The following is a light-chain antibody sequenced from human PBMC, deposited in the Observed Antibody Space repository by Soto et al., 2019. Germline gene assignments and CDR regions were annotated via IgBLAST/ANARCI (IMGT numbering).Light chain of an antibody. J-gene: IGKJ2*01. V-gene: IGKV2-28*01. CDR3: MQTLQTPRT. CDR2: LGS. CDR1: QSLLHSNGYNY. Sequence: DIVMTQSPLSLPVTPGEPASISCRSSQSLLHSNGYNYLDWYLQKPGQSPLLLIYLGSTRASGVPDRFSGSGSGTDCTLKISRVEAEDVGVYYCMQTLQTPRTFGQGTKLEIK.